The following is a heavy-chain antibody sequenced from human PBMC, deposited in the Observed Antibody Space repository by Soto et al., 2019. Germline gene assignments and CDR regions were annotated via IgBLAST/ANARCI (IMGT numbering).Heavy chain of an antibody. D-gene: IGHD3-9*01. J-gene: IGHJ4*02. CDR1: GFTFSSYG. CDR2: ISYDGSNK. V-gene: IGHV3-30*18. Sequence: QVQLVESGGGVVQPGRSLRLSCAASGFTFSSYGMHWVRQAPGKGLEWVAVISYDGSNKYYADSVKGRFTISRDNSKNTLYLQMNSLRAEDTAVYYCAKGQGKYDILTGYRDYLGQGTLVTVSS. CDR3: AKGQGKYDILTGYRDY.